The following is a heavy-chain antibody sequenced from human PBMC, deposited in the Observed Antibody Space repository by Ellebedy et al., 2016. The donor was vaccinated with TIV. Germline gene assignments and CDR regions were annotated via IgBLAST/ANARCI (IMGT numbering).Heavy chain of an antibody. V-gene: IGHV3-7*01. CDR3: ASAARGSGAYESF. CDR1: GFTFSRFW. D-gene: IGHD5-12*01. CDR2: INQGGSET. Sequence: GESLKISCAASGFTFSRFWMAWVRQAPGKGLEWVATINQGGSETYYVDSVKGRFTISRDNAKHSLYLQMNSLRADDTALYYCASAARGSGAYESFWGQGTLVTVSS. J-gene: IGHJ4*02.